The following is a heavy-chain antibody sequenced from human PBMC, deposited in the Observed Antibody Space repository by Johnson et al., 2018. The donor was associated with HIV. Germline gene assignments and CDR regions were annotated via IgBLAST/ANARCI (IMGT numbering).Heavy chain of an antibody. Sequence: VQLVESGGGVVQPGRSLRPSCAASGFTFSSYGMHWFRQAPGKGLEWVSGINWNGDRTGYAASVKGRFTIYRDNSKNTLFLERNSLRAEDKAVYYCARDGESQQLPLGDALDVWGQGTLVTVSS. J-gene: IGHJ3*01. CDR3: ARDGESQQLPLGDALDV. V-gene: IGHV3-NL1*01. CDR1: GFTFSSYG. CDR2: INWNGDRT. D-gene: IGHD6-13*01.